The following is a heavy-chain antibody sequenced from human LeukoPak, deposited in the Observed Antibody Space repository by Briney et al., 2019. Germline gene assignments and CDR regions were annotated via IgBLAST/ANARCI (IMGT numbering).Heavy chain of an antibody. D-gene: IGHD2-21*01. CDR2: IYSGGST. CDR1: GFTVSSNY. J-gene: IGHJ6*03. Sequence: GGSLRLSCAASGFTVSSNYMSWVRQAPGKGLEWVSVIYSGGSTYYADSVKGRFTISRDNSKNTLYLQMNSLRAEDTAVYYCARGGPPLGETSPHFPDYYYYMDVWGKGTTVTVSS. V-gene: IGHV3-53*01. CDR3: ARGGPPLGETSPHFPDYYYYMDV.